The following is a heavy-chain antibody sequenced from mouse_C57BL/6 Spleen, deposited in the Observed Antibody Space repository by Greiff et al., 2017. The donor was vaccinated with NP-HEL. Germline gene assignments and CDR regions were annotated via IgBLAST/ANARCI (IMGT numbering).Heavy chain of an antibody. J-gene: IGHJ4*01. CDR3: ARDSNYVSYYAMDY. Sequence: EVQGVESGPELVKPGASVKISCKASGYSFTGYYMHWVKQSSETSLEWIGEINPSTGGTSYNQKFKGKATLTVDKSSSTAYMQLKSLTSEDSAVYYCARDSNYVSYYAMDYWGQGTSVTVAS. CDR2: INPSTGGT. V-gene: IGHV1-43*01. CDR1: GYSFTGYY. D-gene: IGHD2-5*01.